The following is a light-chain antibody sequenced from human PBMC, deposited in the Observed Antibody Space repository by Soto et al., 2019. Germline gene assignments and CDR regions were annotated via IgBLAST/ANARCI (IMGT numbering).Light chain of an antibody. CDR3: QQYGSSPT. J-gene: IGKJ4*01. CDR1: QSVSSVY. V-gene: IGKV3-20*01. CDR2: GPA. Sequence: EIVLTQSPGTLSLSPGERATLSCRASQSVSSVYLAWYQQKPGQAPRLLIFGPATSATGIPDRFSGSGSGTDFTLTISRLEPEDFAVYYCQQYGSSPTFGGGTKVEIK.